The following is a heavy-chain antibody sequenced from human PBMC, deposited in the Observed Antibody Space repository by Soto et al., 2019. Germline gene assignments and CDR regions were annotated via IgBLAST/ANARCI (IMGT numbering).Heavy chain of an antibody. CDR1: GGSISQYY. CDR3: SRGPGVFGDLSLDY. CDR2: IYSGGST. D-gene: IGHD3-10*02. J-gene: IGHJ4*02. V-gene: IGHV4-4*07. Sequence: QVQLQESGPGLVKPSETLSLSCGVSGGSISQYYLSWIRQPAGKGLEWIGRIYSGGSTNYNPSLESRCNMAVDTSKNKFYLKLSSVTAADTAVYYCSRGPGVFGDLSLDYWGQGTLVTVSS.